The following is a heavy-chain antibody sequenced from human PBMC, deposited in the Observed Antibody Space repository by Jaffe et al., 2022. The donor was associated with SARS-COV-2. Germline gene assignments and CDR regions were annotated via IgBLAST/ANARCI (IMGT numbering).Heavy chain of an antibody. CDR1: GYTFSNYA. CDR2: ISPGNADT. Sequence: QVQLVQSGADVKKPGASVKVSCKASGYTFSNYAMHWVRQAPGQRLEWMGWISPGNADTKQSQKFRGRVTITWDTSATAAYLELSSLRSEDTAVYYCARDDGYSRSYLDYWGQGTLVTVSS. D-gene: IGHD5-12*01. V-gene: IGHV1-3*01. J-gene: IGHJ4*02. CDR3: ARDDGYSRSYLDY.